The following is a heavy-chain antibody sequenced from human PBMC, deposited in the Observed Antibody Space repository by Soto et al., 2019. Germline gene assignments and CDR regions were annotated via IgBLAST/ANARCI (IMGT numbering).Heavy chain of an antibody. Sequence: SETLSLTCTVSGGSISSYYWSWIRQPPGKGLEKIGYIYYSGSTNYNPSLKSRVNISVDTTKNQFSLKLSSVTAADTAVYYCARYQIAYCGGDCYSGNWFDPWGQGTLVTVSS. CDR2: IYYSGST. V-gene: IGHV4-59*01. CDR1: GGSISSYY. CDR3: ARYQIAYCGGDCYSGNWFDP. J-gene: IGHJ5*01. D-gene: IGHD2-21*02.